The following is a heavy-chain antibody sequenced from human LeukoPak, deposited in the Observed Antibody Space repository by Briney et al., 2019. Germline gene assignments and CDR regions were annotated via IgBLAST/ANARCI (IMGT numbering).Heavy chain of an antibody. D-gene: IGHD2-15*01. V-gene: IGHV3-48*03. CDR2: ISSSGSTI. CDR1: GFTFSSYE. CDR3: AKAKGRGVVVDAFDI. Sequence: PGGSLRLSCAASGFTFSSYEMNWVRQAPGKGLEWVSYISSSGSTIYYADSVKGRFTISRDNSKNTLYLQMNSLRAEDTAVYYCAKAKGRGVVVDAFDIWGQGTMVTVSS. J-gene: IGHJ3*02.